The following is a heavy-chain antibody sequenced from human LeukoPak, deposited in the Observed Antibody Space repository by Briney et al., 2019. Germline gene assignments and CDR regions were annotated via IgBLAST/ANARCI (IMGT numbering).Heavy chain of an antibody. J-gene: IGHJ6*03. CDR2: IKQDGYEK. CDR1: GFTFSSYW. V-gene: IGHV3-7*01. CDR3: ASGGNYYYYYYMDV. D-gene: IGHD3-16*01. Sequence: GGSLRLSCAASGFTFSSYWMSWVRQAPGKGLEWVASIKQDGYEKYYVGSVKGRFTISRDNAKNSLYLQMNSLRAEDTAVYYCASGGNYYYYYYMDVWGKGTTVTVSS.